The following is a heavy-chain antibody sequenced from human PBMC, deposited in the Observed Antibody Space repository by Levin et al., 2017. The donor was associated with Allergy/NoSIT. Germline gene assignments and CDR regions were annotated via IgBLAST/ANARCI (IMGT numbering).Heavy chain of an antibody. CDR2: IDQDGSQK. J-gene: IGHJ3*01. CDR3: ARKLRGSSAYDAFDV. CDR1: GFTFRDYW. D-gene: IGHD5-12*01. V-gene: IGHV3-7*03. Sequence: GSLRLSCAATGFTFRDYWMTWVRQTPGRGLEWVANIDQDGSQKYYVDSVKGRFTISRDNAKNSVDLQMNYLRDDDTAVYYCARKLRGSSAYDAFDVWGHGTMVTFSS.